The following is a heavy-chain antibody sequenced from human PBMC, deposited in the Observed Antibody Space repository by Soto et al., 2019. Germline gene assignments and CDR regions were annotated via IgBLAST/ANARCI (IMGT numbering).Heavy chain of an antibody. CDR3: ARGDYGDYYFDY. CDR2: IYYSGST. D-gene: IGHD4-17*01. J-gene: IGHJ4*02. Sequence: SETLSLTCTVSGGSISSYYWSWIRQPPGKGLEWIGYIYYSGSTNYNPSLKSRVTISVDTSKNQFSLKLSSVTAADTAVYYCARGDYGDYYFDYWGQGTLVTVSS. CDR1: GGSISSYY. V-gene: IGHV4-59*01.